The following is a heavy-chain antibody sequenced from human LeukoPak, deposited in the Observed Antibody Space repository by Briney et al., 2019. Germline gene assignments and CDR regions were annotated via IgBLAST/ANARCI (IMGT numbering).Heavy chain of an antibody. Sequence: TGGSLRLSCAASGFTFSSYGMHWVRQAPGKGLEWVAFIRYDGSNKYYADSVKGRFTISRDNSKNTLYLQMNSLRAEDTAVYYCAKGVAGYCSGGSCFFDYWGQGTLVTVSS. J-gene: IGHJ4*02. D-gene: IGHD2-15*01. CDR3: AKGVAGYCSGGSCFFDY. V-gene: IGHV3-30*02. CDR1: GFTFSSYG. CDR2: IRYDGSNK.